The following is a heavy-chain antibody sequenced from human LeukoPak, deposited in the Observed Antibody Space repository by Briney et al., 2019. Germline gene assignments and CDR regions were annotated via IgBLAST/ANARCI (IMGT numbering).Heavy chain of an antibody. Sequence: GGSLRLSCAASGFTFSSYSMNCVRQAPGKGLEWVSSISTSSSIIYYADSVKGRFTISRDNAKNSLYLQMNSLRDEDTAVYYCARESYYPFFMDVWGQGTTVTVSS. CDR1: GFTFSSYS. CDR3: ARESYYPFFMDV. J-gene: IGHJ6*02. CDR2: ISTSSSII. V-gene: IGHV3-48*02. D-gene: IGHD3-16*01.